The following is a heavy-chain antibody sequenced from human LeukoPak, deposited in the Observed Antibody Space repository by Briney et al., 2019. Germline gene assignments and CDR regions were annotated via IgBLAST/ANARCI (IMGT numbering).Heavy chain of an antibody. J-gene: IGHJ4*02. CDR3: ASSIRDSSSWYGGDSNGPGDY. CDR2: INPSGGST. V-gene: IGHV1-46*01. D-gene: IGHD6-13*01. CDR1: GYTFTSYY. Sequence: GAPVKVSCKASGYTFTSYYMHWVRQAPGQGLEWMGIINPSGGSTSYAQKFQGRVTMTRDTSTSTVYMELSSLRSEDTAVYYCASSIRDSSSWYGGDSNGPGDYWGQGTLVTVSS.